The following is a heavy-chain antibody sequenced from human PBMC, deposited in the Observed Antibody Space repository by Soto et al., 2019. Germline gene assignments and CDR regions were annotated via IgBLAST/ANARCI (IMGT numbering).Heavy chain of an antibody. CDR2: IYHRVST. J-gene: IGHJ5*02. Sequence: PSETLSLTCAVSCGSISSSNWWSWVRQPPGKGLDWIWEIYHRVSTXXNRSLNGXXTISVGRSSNRCSLNPRCATAADTAVYYCARVPDRWAQGTLGTVSS. CDR3: ARVPDR. V-gene: IGHV4-4*02. D-gene: IGHD2-2*01. CDR1: CGSISSSNW.